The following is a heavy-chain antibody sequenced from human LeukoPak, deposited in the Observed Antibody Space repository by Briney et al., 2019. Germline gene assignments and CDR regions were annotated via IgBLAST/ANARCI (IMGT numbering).Heavy chain of an antibody. CDR1: GFTFSSYA. J-gene: IGHJ1*01. CDR3: AKDGPVYGDYPAGYFQH. Sequence: QPGGSLRLSCAASGFTFSSYAMSWVRQAPGKGLEWVSAISGSGGSTYYADSVKGRFTISRDNSKNTLYLQMNSLRAEDTAVYSCAKDGPVYGDYPAGYFQHWGQGTLVTVSS. V-gene: IGHV3-23*01. CDR2: ISGSGGST. D-gene: IGHD4-17*01.